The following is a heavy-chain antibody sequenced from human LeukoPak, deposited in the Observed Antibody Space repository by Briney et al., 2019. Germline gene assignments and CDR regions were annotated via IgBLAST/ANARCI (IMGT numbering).Heavy chain of an antibody. CDR3: AREGEYYSPSGNVVDAYDV. Sequence: PGGTLRLSCAVSGFTFSTYGMSWVRQAPGKGLEWVSTISGGGDSTYYADSAKGRFTISRDNSKNTLYLQMNSLRAEDTAVYYCAREGEYYSPSGNVVDAYDVWGQGTMVTVSS. CDR1: GFTFSTYG. J-gene: IGHJ3*01. CDR2: ISGGGDST. D-gene: IGHD3-10*01. V-gene: IGHV3-23*01.